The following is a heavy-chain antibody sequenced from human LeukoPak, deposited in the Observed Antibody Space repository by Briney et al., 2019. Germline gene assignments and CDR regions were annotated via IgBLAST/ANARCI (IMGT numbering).Heavy chain of an antibody. CDR1: GGSISSGGYY. J-gene: IGHJ5*02. V-gene: IGHV4-31*03. CDR2: IYYSGST. Sequence: SQTLSLTCTVSGGSISSGGYYWSWIRQHPGKGLEWIGYIYYSGSTFYNPSLRSRVTISVDTSKNQFSLRLSSVTAADTAVYYCARAPLYGGHADWFDPWGQGTLVTVS. CDR3: ARAPLYGGHADWFDP. D-gene: IGHD4-17*01.